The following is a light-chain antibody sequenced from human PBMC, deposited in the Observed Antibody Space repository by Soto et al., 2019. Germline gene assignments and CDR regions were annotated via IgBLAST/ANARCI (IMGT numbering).Light chain of an antibody. Sequence: DIQLTQSPSFLSASIGDRVTITCRASQGIIDYLAWYQQKPGKAPKSLIYAASTLQSGVPSRFCGNGSGTEFTLTISSLQPEDVATYYCQRLNSYPRYTFGQGTNLEIK. V-gene: IGKV1-9*01. CDR2: AAS. CDR1: QGIIDY. CDR3: QRLNSYPRYT. J-gene: IGKJ2*01.